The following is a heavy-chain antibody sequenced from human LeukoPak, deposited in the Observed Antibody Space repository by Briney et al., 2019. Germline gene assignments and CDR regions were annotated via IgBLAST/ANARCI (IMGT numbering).Heavy chain of an antibody. V-gene: IGHV4-59*01. Sequence: PSETLPLTCTVSGGSISGYYCSWIRQPPGKGLEWIGYISYNSGSTNYNPSLKSRVSISADTSKNQCSLKLSSVTTADTAVYYCASGYSYVPAWGQGTLVTVSS. J-gene: IGHJ5*02. CDR3: ASGYSYVPA. CDR1: GGSISGYY. D-gene: IGHD5-18*01. CDR2: ISYNSGST.